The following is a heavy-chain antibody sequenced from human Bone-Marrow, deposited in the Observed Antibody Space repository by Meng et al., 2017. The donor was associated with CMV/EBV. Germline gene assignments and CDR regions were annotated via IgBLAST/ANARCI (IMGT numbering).Heavy chain of an antibody. Sequence: GYYRSRIRQPPGKGLEWIGEINHSGSTNYNPSLKSRVTISVDTSKNQFSLKLSPVTAADTAVYYCARTHYDILTGYYNIKKYNWFDPWGQGTLVTVSS. CDR1: GYY. CDR2: INHSGST. CDR3: ARTHYDILTGYYNIKKYNWFDP. V-gene: IGHV4-34*01. J-gene: IGHJ5*02. D-gene: IGHD3-9*01.